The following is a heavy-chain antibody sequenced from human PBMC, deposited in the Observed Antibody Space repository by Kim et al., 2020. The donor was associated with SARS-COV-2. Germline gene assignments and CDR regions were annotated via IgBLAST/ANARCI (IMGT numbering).Heavy chain of an antibody. CDR3: ARGVPAAYAFDI. J-gene: IGHJ3*02. V-gene: IGHV1-69*02. D-gene: IGHD2-2*01. Sequence: NYAQKFQGRVTITADKSTSTAYMELSSLRSEDTAVYYCARGVPAAYAFDIWGQGTMVTVSS.